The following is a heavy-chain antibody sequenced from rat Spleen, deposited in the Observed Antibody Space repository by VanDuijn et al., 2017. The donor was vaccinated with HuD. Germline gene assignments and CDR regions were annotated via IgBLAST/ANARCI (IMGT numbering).Heavy chain of an antibody. CDR1: GFTFSEYW. CDR2: ISYGDSSGHSST. J-gene: IGHJ2*01. D-gene: IGHD1-1*01. Sequence: EVQLVESGGGLVQPGRSLKLSCAASGFTFSEYWMTWVRQAPTKGLEWVATISYGDSSGHSSTYYRDSVKGRFTVSSDNAKSTLYLQIDSLRSEDTATYYCATTPLYYSGDPYYFDYWGQGVMVTVSS. CDR3: ATTPLYYSGDPYYFDY. V-gene: IGHV5-29*01.